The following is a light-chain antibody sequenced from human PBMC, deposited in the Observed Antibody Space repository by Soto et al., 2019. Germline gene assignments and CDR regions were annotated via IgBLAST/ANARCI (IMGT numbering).Light chain of an antibody. Sequence: QSVLTQAACVSGSPGQSITISCTGTSSDVGGYNYVSWYQHHPPKAPKLMIYAVSNRPSGVSNRFSGSKSGNTASLTISGLQAEDEADYYCSSYTTSSTWLFGGGTKVTVL. V-gene: IGLV2-14*01. CDR3: SSYTTSSTWL. J-gene: IGLJ3*02. CDR1: SSDVGGYNY. CDR2: AVS.